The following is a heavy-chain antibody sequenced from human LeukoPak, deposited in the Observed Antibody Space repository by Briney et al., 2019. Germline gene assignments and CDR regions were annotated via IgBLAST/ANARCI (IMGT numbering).Heavy chain of an antibody. Sequence: SETLSLTCTVSGGSISSYYWSWIRQPPGKGLEWIGYIYYSGSTDYNPSLKSRVTISVDTSKNQFSAKLNSVTAADTAVYYCAAGYTYGTDVFDIWRQGTMVTVSS. V-gene: IGHV4-59*01. D-gene: IGHD5-18*01. CDR3: AAGYTYGTDVFDI. J-gene: IGHJ3*02. CDR2: IYYSGST. CDR1: GGSISSYY.